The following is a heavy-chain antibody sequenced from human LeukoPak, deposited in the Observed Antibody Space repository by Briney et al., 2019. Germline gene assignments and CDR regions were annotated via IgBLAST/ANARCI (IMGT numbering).Heavy chain of an antibody. D-gene: IGHD3-22*01. V-gene: IGHV4-31*03. CDR3: ARSFQYSYDR. CDR1: GGSISSGAFY. CDR2: IYYSGSS. Sequence: SQTLSLTCTVSGGSISSGAFYWNWIRQHPGKGLEWVGYIYYSGSSSYNPSLKSRVTISVDTSKNQFSLKLSSVTAADTAVYYCARSFQYSYDRRGQGTLVTVSS. J-gene: IGHJ4*02.